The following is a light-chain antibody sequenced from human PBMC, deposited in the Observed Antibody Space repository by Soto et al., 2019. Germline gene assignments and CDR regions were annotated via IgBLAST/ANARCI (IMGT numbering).Light chain of an antibody. CDR2: GNS. Sequence: QPVLTQPPSVSGAPGRRVTISCTGSSSNIGAGYDVHWYQQLPGTAPKLLIYGNSNRPSGVPDRFSGSKSGTSASLAITGLQAEDEADYYCQSYDSSLSGLFGGGTKVTVL. CDR3: QSYDSSLSGL. V-gene: IGLV1-40*01. CDR1: SSNIGAGYD. J-gene: IGLJ2*01.